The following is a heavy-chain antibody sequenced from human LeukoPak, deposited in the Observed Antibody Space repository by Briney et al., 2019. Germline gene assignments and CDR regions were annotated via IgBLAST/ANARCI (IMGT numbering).Heavy chain of an antibody. CDR1: VCSLSRYY. CDR3: ARDSGWEFSYYYMDV. Sequence: SETLSLTCTVSVCSLSRYYWSWIRQPPGKGLEGIGYIYYSWSTNYNPSLKSRGTISVDTSKTQFSLKLRSVTAADTDVYYCARDSGWEFSYYYMDVWGKGTTVTVSS. CDR2: IYYSWST. V-gene: IGHV4-59*01. D-gene: IGHD1-26*01. J-gene: IGHJ6*03.